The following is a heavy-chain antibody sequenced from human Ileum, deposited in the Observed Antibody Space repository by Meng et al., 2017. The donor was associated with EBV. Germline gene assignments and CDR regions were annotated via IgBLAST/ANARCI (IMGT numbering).Heavy chain of an antibody. CDR2: IYWDDDK. Sequence: TLKESGPPLVKPTTTLTPTLPLSGFSLNTGGMAVSWIRQPPGKALEWLALIYWDDDKRYSPSLKTRLTITKDTSKNQVVLTMTNMDPVDTATYYCARRSFAAGSPDYWGQGTLVTVSS. CDR3: ARRSFAAGSPDY. J-gene: IGHJ4*02. V-gene: IGHV2-5*02. D-gene: IGHD3-10*01. CDR1: GFSLNTGGMA.